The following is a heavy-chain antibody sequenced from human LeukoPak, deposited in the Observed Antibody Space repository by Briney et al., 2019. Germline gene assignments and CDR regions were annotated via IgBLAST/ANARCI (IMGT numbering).Heavy chain of an antibody. D-gene: IGHD3-9*01. CDR2: IPSDGRYK. J-gene: IGHJ4*02. V-gene: IGHV3-30*04. CDR3: ARDRGSPDVLRYFDWLSPLYY. Sequence: PGGSLRLSCAASGFAFSNYVMHWVRQAPGKGLEWVAVIPSDGRYKHYTDSVKGRFTISRDNSKNTLYLQMNSLRSEDTAVYYCARDRGSPDVLRYFDWLSPLYYWGQGTLVTVSS. CDR1: GFAFSNYV.